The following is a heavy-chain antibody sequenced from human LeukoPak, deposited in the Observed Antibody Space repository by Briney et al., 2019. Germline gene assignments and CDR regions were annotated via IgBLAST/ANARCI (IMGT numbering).Heavy chain of an antibody. J-gene: IGHJ3*02. D-gene: IGHD3-22*01. CDR2: IDWNGGST. Sequence: GGSLRLSCAASGFTFDDYGMSWVRQAPGKGLEWVSGIDWNGGSTGYADSDKGRFTISRDNAKNSLYLQMNSLRAEDTALYYCARDEGLYDSSGYYWVDAFDIWGQGTMVTVSS. V-gene: IGHV3-20*04. CDR3: ARDEGLYDSSGYYWVDAFDI. CDR1: GFTFDDYG.